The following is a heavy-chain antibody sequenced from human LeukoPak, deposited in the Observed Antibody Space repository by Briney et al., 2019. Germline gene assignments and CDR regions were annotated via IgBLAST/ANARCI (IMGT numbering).Heavy chain of an antibody. CDR1: GYTFSSYG. D-gene: IGHD2-2*01. J-gene: IGHJ4*02. Sequence: ASVKVSCKASGYTFSSYGISWVRQAPGQGLEWMGWINTYNDNTNYAQKHQGRVTMTTDTSTTTAYMELRSLRSDDTAVYYCARDRNIHCSSSTCYPVWDYWGQGTLVTVSS. CDR2: INTYNDNT. CDR3: ARDRNIHCSSSTCYPVWDY. V-gene: IGHV1-18*01.